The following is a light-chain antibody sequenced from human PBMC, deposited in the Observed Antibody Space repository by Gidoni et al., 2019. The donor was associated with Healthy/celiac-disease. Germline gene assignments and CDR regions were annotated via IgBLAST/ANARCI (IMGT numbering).Light chain of an antibody. Sequence: DIVMTQSPLSLPVTPGEPASISCRSSQSLLHSNGYNYLDWYLQKPGQSPQLLIYLGSNRASGVPDRFSGSGSGTDFTLKISRVEAEDVGVYYCMQALQTPYNFDHGTKLEI. CDR2: LGS. CDR3: MQALQTPYN. V-gene: IGKV2-28*01. CDR1: QSLLHSNGYNY. J-gene: IGKJ2*01.